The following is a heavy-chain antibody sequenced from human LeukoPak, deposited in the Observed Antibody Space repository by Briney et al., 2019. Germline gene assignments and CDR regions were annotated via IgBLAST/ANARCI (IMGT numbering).Heavy chain of an antibody. Sequence: GGSLRLSCAASGFTFSNYWMHWVRQAPGKGLVWVSRIKNDGSITNYADSVKGRFTISRDNAKNTLHLQMNSLRAEDTAVYYCASGGYSYGLDYWGQGTLVTVSS. J-gene: IGHJ4*02. D-gene: IGHD5-18*01. V-gene: IGHV3-74*01. CDR3: ASGGYSYGLDY. CDR1: GFTFSNYW. CDR2: IKNDGSIT.